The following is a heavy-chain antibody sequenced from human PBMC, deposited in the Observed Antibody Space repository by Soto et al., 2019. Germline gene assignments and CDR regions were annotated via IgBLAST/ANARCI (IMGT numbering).Heavy chain of an antibody. Sequence: AETLSLTCTVAGGSISSYYWNWIRQPPGKGLEWIGYISNSGSANYNPSLKSRVTISLDTSKNQFSLKLSSVTAAATDVYYCARVHSGSYYYGLGVWGQGTTVTVSS. CDR1: GGSISSYY. CDR2: ISNSGSA. J-gene: IGHJ6*02. V-gene: IGHV4-59*01. CDR3: ARVHSGSYYYGLGV. D-gene: IGHD1-26*01.